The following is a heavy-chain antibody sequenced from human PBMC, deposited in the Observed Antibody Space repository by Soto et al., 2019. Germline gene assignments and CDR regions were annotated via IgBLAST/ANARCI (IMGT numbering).Heavy chain of an antibody. CDR1: GGFLSESY. CDR2: INHVGGT. J-gene: IGHJ5*02. Sequence: KPSETLSLTCAVYGGFLSESYWTWIRQPPGKGLEWIGEINHVGGTNYNPSLKSRVTTSVDTSQNQFSLRLISVTAADTAMYFCVRIRYQLPSSVLWLDPWGQGTPVTVSS. V-gene: IGHV4-34*01. CDR3: VRIRYQLPSSVLWLDP. D-gene: IGHD3-16*01.